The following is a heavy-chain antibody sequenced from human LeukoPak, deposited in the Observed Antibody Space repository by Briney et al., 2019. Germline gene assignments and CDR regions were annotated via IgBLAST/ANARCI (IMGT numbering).Heavy chain of an antibody. CDR2: TSYDGRSS. V-gene: IGHV3-30*04. D-gene: IGHD3-10*01. Sequence: GALRLSCAASGFIFSYSALHWVRRAPGKGLEWVALTSYDGRSSFYTDSVKGRFTISRDNAKNSLYLQMNSLRAEDTAVYYCARDMSYYGSGSYAYWGQGTLVTVSS. CDR1: GFIFSYSA. J-gene: IGHJ4*02. CDR3: ARDMSYYGSGSYAY.